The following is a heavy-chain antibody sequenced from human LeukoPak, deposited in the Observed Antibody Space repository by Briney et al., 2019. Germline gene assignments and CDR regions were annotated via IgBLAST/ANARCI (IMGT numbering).Heavy chain of an antibody. V-gene: IGHV1-69*04. Sequence: GASVKVSCEASGGTFSSYAISWVRQAPGQGLEWMGRIIPIFGIANYAQKFQGRVTITADKSTSTAYMELSSLRSEDTAVYYCARDDCSGGSCYEVPNNWFDPWGQGTLVTVSS. J-gene: IGHJ5*02. CDR1: GGTFSSYA. CDR3: ARDDCSGGSCYEVPNNWFDP. D-gene: IGHD2-15*01. CDR2: IIPIFGIA.